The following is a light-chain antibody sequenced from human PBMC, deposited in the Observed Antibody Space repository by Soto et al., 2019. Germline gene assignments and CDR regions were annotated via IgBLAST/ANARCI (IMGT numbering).Light chain of an antibody. Sequence: QSALTQPRSVSGSPGQSVTISCTGASSDVGGYSYVSWYQQHPGKAPKVIVYDVAKRPSGVPDRFSGSKSGNTASLTISGLQAEDEADYYCCSYAGSYTYVFGSGTKLTVL. V-gene: IGLV2-11*01. CDR3: CSYAGSYTYV. CDR1: SSDVGGYSY. CDR2: DVA. J-gene: IGLJ1*01.